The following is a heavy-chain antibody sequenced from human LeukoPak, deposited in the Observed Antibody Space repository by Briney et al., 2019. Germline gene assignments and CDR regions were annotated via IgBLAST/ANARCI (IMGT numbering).Heavy chain of an antibody. CDR2: IYHSGST. D-gene: IGHD3-22*01. CDR1: GYSISSGYY. CDR3: ARDGPYYYDSSGYYDAFDI. V-gene: IGHV4-38-2*02. J-gene: IGHJ3*02. Sequence: SETLSLTCTVSGYSISSGYYWGWIRQPPGKGLEWIGSIYHSGSTYYNPSLKSRVTMSLDTSKNQFSLKLSSVTAADTAVYYCARDGPYYYDSSGYYDAFDIWGQGTMVTVSS.